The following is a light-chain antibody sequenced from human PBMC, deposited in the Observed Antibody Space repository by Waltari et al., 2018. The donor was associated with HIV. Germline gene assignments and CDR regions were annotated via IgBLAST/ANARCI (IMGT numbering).Light chain of an antibody. V-gene: IGLV1-40*01. CDR2: GNN. CDR1: GAGHE. J-gene: IGLJ1*01. Sequence: QSVLTQPPSVSGAPGQRVSISCTGSGAGHEVQWYQQIAGKAPKLLIFGNNKRPSVVPARFFGSKSGTSTSLAITGLQPVYEAHYSLQSFDSTLTGFVFGSGTEVVVL. CDR3: QSFDSTLTGFV.